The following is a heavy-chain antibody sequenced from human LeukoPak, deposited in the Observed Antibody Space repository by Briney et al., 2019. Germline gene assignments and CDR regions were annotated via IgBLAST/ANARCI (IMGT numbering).Heavy chain of an antibody. CDR1: GFTFSSYG. CDR2: IWYDGSNK. J-gene: IGHJ6*03. V-gene: IGHV3-33*06. CDR3: AKDYGYGDYGYYYYYMDV. Sequence: GGSLRLSCAASGFTFSSYGMHWVRQAPGKGLEWVAVIWYDGSNKYYADSVKGRFTISRDNSKNTLYLQMNSLRAEDTAVYYRAKDYGYGDYGYYYYYMDVWGKGTTVTVSS. D-gene: IGHD4-17*01.